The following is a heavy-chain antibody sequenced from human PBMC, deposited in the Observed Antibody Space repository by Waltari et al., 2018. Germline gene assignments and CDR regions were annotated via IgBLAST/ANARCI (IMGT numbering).Heavy chain of an antibody. V-gene: IGHV3-21*01. CDR3: ARDPYGYFDY. J-gene: IGHJ4*02. CDR1: GFIFSSYT. D-gene: IGHD3-10*01. Sequence: EVQLVESGGGLVKPGGSLRLSCAASGFIFSSYTMNWVRQAPGKGLEWVSSLSTRSSSIYYADSVKGRFTISRDNAKNSLYLQMNSLRAEDTAVYYCARDPYGYFDYWGQGTLVTVSS. CDR2: LSTRSSSI.